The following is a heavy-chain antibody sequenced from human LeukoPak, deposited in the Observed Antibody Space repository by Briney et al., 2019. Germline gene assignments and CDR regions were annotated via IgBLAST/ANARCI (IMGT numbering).Heavy chain of an antibody. Sequence: HPGGSLRLSCAASGFTFSGSAMHWVRQASGKGLEWVGRIRSKTNSDATAYAASVKGRFTISRDDSKNTAYLQMNSLKTEDTAVYYCATYHSSDYAFDLWGQGTTVTVSS. V-gene: IGHV3-73*01. CDR2: IRSKTNSDAT. CDR1: GFTFSGSA. D-gene: IGHD3-22*01. J-gene: IGHJ3*01. CDR3: ATYHSSDYAFDL.